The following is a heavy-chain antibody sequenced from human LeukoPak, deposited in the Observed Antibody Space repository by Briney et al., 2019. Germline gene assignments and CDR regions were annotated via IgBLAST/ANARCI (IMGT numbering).Heavy chain of an antibody. CDR3: ATSSPYYYDSSGTWSY. D-gene: IGHD3-22*01. V-gene: IGHV4-39*01. J-gene: IGHJ4*02. CDR1: GGSISSSSYY. Sequence: SETLSLTCTVSGGSISSSSYYWGWLRQPPGKGLEWIGSIYYSGSTYYNPSLKSRVTISVDTSKNQFSLKLSSVTAADTAVYHCATSSPYYYDSSGTWSYWGQGTLVTVSS. CDR2: IYYSGST.